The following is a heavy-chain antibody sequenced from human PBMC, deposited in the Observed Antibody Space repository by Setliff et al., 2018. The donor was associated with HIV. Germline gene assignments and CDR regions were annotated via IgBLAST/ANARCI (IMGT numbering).Heavy chain of an antibody. D-gene: IGHD4-17*01. CDR3: TTIQKLTTPVDY. CDR1: AFTFSNAW. CDR2: IQSKIDGGTT. V-gene: IGHV3-15*07. J-gene: IGHJ4*02. Sequence: GGSLRLSCAASAFTFSNAWMNWVRQAPGKGLEWVGRIQSKIDGGTTDYAAPVKGRFTISRDDSKNMLCLQMNSLKTEDTAVYYCTTIQKLTTPVDYWGQGTLVTVSS.